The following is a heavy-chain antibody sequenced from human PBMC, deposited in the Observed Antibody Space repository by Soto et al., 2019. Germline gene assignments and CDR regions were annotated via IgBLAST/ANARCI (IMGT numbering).Heavy chain of an antibody. Sequence: GGSLRLSCAASGFTFSSYSMNWVRQAPGKGLEWVSSISSSSSYIYYADSVKGRFTISRDNAKNSLYLQMNSLRAEDTAVYYCAREASEPAPYYGMDVWGQGTTVTVSS. CDR3: AREASEPAPYYGMDV. J-gene: IGHJ6*02. CDR1: GFTFSSYS. V-gene: IGHV3-21*01. D-gene: IGHD2-2*01. CDR2: ISSSSSYI.